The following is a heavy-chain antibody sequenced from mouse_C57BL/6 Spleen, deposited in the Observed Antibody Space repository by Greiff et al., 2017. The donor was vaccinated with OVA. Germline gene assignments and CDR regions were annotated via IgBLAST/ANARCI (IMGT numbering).Heavy chain of an antibody. D-gene: IGHD2-2*01. CDR2: IYPGSGNT. CDR3: AIYYGYDVGFAY. J-gene: IGHJ3*01. Sequence: QVQLQQSGAELVRPGASVKLSCKASGYTFTDYYINWVKQRPGQGLEWIARIYPGSGNTYYNEKFKGKATLTAEKSSSTAYMQLSSLTSEDSAVYFCAIYYGYDVGFAYWGQGTLVTVSA. V-gene: IGHV1-76*01. CDR1: GYTFTDYY.